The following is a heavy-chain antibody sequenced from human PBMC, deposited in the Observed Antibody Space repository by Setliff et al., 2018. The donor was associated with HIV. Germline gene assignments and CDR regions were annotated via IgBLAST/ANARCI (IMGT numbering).Heavy chain of an antibody. CDR3: ARRGTHGAFDI. Sequence: GGSLRLSCAASGFTLSDYSMSWIRQAPGKCLECVAYIPSSGSSRYYADAVKVRFTISRDTSKNQFSLKLNSVTAADTAVYYCARRGTHGAFDIWGQGTMVTVSS. V-gene: IGHV3-11*04. J-gene: IGHJ3*02. D-gene: IGHD3-10*01. CDR2: IPSSGSSR. CDR1: GFTLSDYS.